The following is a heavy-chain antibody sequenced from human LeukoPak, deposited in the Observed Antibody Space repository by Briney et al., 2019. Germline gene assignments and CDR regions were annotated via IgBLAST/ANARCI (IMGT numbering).Heavy chain of an antibody. CDR3: ASSSSSSWYPNWFDP. CDR1: GDSVSSNSAA. D-gene: IGHD6-13*01. CDR2: TYYRSKWYN. J-gene: IGHJ5*02. V-gene: IGHV6-1*01. Sequence: SQTLSLTCAISGDSVSSNSAAWNWIRQSPSRGLEWLGRTYYRSKWYNDYAVSVKSRTTINPDTSKNRFSLQLNSVTPEDTAVYYCASSSSSSWYPNWFDPWGQGTLVTVSS.